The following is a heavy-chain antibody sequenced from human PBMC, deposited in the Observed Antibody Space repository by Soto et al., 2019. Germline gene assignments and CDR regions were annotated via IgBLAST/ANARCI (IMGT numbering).Heavy chain of an antibody. Sequence: EVQLLESGGGLVQPGGSLRLSCAASGFTFSSYAMSWVRQAPGKGLEWVSAISGSGGSTYYAGSVKGRFTISRDNSKNTLYLQMNSLRAEDTAVYYCARDYGGNSGVPWGQGTLVTVSS. V-gene: IGHV3-23*01. CDR3: ARDYGGNSGVP. CDR2: ISGSGGST. CDR1: GFTFSSYA. J-gene: IGHJ5*02. D-gene: IGHD4-17*01.